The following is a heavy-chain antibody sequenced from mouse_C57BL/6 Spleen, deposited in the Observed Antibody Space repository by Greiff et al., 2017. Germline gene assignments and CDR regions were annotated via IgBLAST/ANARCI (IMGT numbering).Heavy chain of an antibody. V-gene: IGHV1-81*01. D-gene: IGHD3-1*01. CDR1: GYTFTSYG. CDR3: ARSGRESYAMDY. Sequence: VQGVESGAELARPGASVKLSCKASGYTFTSYGISWVKQRTGQGLEWIGEIYPRSGNTYYNEKFKGKATLTADKSSSTAYMELRSLTSEDSAVYFCARSGRESYAMDYWGQGTSVTVSS. CDR2: IYPRSGNT. J-gene: IGHJ4*01.